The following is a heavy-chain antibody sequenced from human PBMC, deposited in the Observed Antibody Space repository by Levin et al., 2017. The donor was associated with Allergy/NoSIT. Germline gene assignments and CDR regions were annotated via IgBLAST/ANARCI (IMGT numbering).Heavy chain of an antibody. V-gene: IGHV3-33*01. Sequence: HPGGSLRLSCAASGFTFSSYGMHWVRQAPGKGLEWVAVTWFDGSNRYYTDSVKGRFTISRDNSKNTLFLQMDSLRDDDTAVYYCARGSQQLLKFLDYWGQGTLVTV. CDR3: ARGSQQLLKFLDY. J-gene: IGHJ4*02. D-gene: IGHD2-21*02. CDR2: TWFDGSNR. CDR1: GFTFSSYG.